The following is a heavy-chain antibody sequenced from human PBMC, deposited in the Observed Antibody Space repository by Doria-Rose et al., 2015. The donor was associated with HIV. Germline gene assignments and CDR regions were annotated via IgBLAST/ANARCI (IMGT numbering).Heavy chain of an antibody. D-gene: IGHD1-26*01. CDR2: IFYTGST. J-gene: IGHJ4*02. CDR3: ARVLSGTYDY. CDR1: GGSISHYY. V-gene: IGHV4-59*01. Sequence: VQLVESGPGLVKPSETLSITCSVSGGSISHYYWSWIRQPPGKGLEYIGDIFYTGSTNYSTSLKSRVSISIDTSKNKFSLRLSSVTAADTAVYYCARVLSGTYDYWGQGTLVTVSS.